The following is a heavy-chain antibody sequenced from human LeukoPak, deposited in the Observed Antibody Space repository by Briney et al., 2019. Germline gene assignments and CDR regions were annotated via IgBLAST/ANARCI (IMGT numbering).Heavy chain of an antibody. Sequence: SQTLSLICTVSGGSISSGSYYWSWIRQPAGKGLEWIGRIYTSGSTNYNPSLKSRVTISVDTSKNQFSLKLSSVTAADTAVYYCARTEEIFGVVISYYFDYWGQGTLVTVSS. CDR3: ARTEEIFGVVISYYFDY. D-gene: IGHD3-3*01. J-gene: IGHJ4*02. CDR1: GGSISSGSYY. V-gene: IGHV4-61*02. CDR2: IYTSGST.